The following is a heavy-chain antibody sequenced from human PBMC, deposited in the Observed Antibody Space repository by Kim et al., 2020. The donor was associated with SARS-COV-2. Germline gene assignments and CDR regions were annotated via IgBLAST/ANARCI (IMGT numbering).Heavy chain of an antibody. Sequence: DSVKGRFTGSRDHAKNTLHLQMNNLRVEDTAVYYCARDGMSGMNGKKAFDSWGQGTLVTVSS. CDR3: ARDGMSGMNGKKAFDS. J-gene: IGHJ4*02. V-gene: IGHV3-74*01. D-gene: IGHD3-3*01.